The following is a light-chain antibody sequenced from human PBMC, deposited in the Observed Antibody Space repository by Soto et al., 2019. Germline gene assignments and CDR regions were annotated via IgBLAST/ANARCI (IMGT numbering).Light chain of an antibody. CDR3: AAWDDSLNVDVV. CDR2: SNN. CDR1: SSNIGSNT. Sequence: QSVLTQPPSASGTPGQRVTISCSGSSSNIGSNTVNWYQQLPGTAPKLLIYSNNQPPSGVPDRFSGSKSGTSASLAISGLQSEDEADYYCAAWDDSLNVDVVFGGGTKLTVL. J-gene: IGLJ2*01. V-gene: IGLV1-44*01.